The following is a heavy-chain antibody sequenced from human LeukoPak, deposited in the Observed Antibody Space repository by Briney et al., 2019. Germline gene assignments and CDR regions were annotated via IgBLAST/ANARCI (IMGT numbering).Heavy chain of an antibody. J-gene: IGHJ4*02. Sequence: PSETLSLTCTVSGGSVSLSTYYWGWIRQPPGKGLEWIGSVFYSGSSYSNPSLRSRVTISVDTSKNQFSLRLKSATAADTAVYYCATLGYYSMNHFDYWGQGALVTVSS. CDR2: VFYSGSS. D-gene: IGHD3-22*01. V-gene: IGHV4-39*01. CDR3: ATLGYYSMNHFDY. CDR1: GGSVSLSTYY.